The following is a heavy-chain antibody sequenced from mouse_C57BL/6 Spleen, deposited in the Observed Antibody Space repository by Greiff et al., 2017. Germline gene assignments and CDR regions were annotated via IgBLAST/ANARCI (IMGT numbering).Heavy chain of an antibody. V-gene: IGHV1-81*01. Sequence: QVQLKESGAELARPGASVKLSCKASGYTFTSYGISWVKQRTGQGLEWIGEIYPRSGNTYYNEKFKGKATLTADKSSSTAYMELRSLTSEDSAVYFCACYYGSTGAMDYWGQGTSVTVSS. J-gene: IGHJ4*01. CDR1: GYTFTSYG. D-gene: IGHD1-1*01. CDR3: ACYYGSTGAMDY. CDR2: IYPRSGNT.